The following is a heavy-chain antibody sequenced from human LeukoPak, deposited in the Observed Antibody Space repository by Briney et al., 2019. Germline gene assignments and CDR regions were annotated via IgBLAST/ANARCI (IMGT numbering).Heavy chain of an antibody. V-gene: IGHV3-30*18. Sequence: GGSLRLSCAASGFTFSYYGLHWVRQAPGKGLEWVALISTDGSNKNYADSVKDRFTISRDNSKNTLYLQMNSLRAEDTAVYYCAKDSSSSWFGGDSKWGQGTLVTVSP. CDR2: ISTDGSNK. D-gene: IGHD6-13*01. J-gene: IGHJ4*02. CDR3: AKDSSSSWFGGDSK. CDR1: GFTFSYYG.